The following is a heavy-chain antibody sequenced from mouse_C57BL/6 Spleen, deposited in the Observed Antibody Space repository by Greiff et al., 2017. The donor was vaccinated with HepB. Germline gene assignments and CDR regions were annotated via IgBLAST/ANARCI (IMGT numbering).Heavy chain of an antibody. Sequence: VQLQQSGAELVKPGASVKISCKASGYAFSSYWMNWVKQRPGKGLEWIGQIYPGDGDTNYNGKFKGKATLTADKSSSTAYMQLRSLTSEDSAVYFCARGLYDGYGVFAYWGQGTLVTVSA. CDR2: IYPGDGDT. J-gene: IGHJ3*01. D-gene: IGHD2-3*01. CDR3: ARGLYDGYGVFAY. CDR1: GYAFSSYW. V-gene: IGHV1-80*01.